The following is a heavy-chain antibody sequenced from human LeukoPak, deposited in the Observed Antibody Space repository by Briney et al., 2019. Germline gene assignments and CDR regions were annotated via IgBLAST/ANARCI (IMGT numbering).Heavy chain of an antibody. CDR2: IRYDGSNK. CDR3: AKAGSIRFDY. CDR1: GFTFSSYG. Sequence: GGSLRLSCAASGFTFSSYGMHWVRQAPGKGLEWVAFIRYDGSNKYYADSVKGRFTISRDNSKNTLYLQMNSLRVEDMAVYFCAKAGSIRFDYWGQGTLVTVSS. J-gene: IGHJ4*02. V-gene: IGHV3-30*02. D-gene: IGHD1-26*01.